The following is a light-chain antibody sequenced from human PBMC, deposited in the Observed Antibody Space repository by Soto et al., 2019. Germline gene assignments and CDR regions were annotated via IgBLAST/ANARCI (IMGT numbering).Light chain of an antibody. J-gene: IGKJ1*01. CDR1: QSVSSN. Sequence: EIVMTQSPATLSVSPGERATLSCRAGQSVSSNLAWYQQKPGQAPRLLIYGASTRATGVPARFSGSGSGTEFTLTISSLQSEDFAVYYCQQYHNWPPWTFGRGTKVEIK. CDR3: QQYHNWPPWT. V-gene: IGKV3-15*01. CDR2: GAS.